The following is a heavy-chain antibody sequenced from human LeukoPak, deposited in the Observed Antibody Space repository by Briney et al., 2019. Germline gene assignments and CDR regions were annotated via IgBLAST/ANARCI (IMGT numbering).Heavy chain of an antibody. V-gene: IGHV3-23*01. CDR2: ISGSGGST. D-gene: IGHD6-19*01. Sequence: GGSLRLSCAASGFTFSSYAMSWVRQAPGKGLEWVSAISGSGGSTYYADSVKGRFTISSDNCKNTLYLQMNSLRAEDTAVYYCAKLPVAGTDYYYYGMDVWGQGTTVTVSS. CDR3: AKLPVAGTDYYYYGMDV. CDR1: GFTFSSYA. J-gene: IGHJ6*02.